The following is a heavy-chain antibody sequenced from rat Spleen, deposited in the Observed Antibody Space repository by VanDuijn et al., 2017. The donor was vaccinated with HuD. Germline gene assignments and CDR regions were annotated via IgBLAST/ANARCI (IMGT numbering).Heavy chain of an antibody. Sequence: EVQLVESGGGLVQPGRSLKLSCAASGFTLSDYYMAWVRQTPTKGLEWVAFISTGGHNTYYRDSVKGRFTISRDNAKNTQYLQMDSLRSEDTATYYCARQEYTTNYFYYFDYWGQGVMVTVSS. J-gene: IGHJ2*01. CDR1: GFTLSDYY. D-gene: IGHD1-6*01. CDR3: ARQEYTTNYFYYFDY. V-gene: IGHV5S14*01. CDR2: ISTGGHNT.